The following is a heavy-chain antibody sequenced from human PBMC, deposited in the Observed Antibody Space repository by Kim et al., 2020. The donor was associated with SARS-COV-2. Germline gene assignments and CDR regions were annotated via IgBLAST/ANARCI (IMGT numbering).Heavy chain of an antibody. Sequence: ASVKVSCKASGYTFTSYYMHWVRQAPGQGLEWMGIINPSGGGTSYAQKFQGRVTMTRDTSTSTVYMELSSLRSEDTAVYYCARAGESLAALFWFDPWGQRTLVTVSS. V-gene: IGHV1-46*01. CDR3: ARAGESLAALFWFDP. CDR1: GYTFTSYY. J-gene: IGHJ5*02. D-gene: IGHD6-6*01. CDR2: INPSGGGT.